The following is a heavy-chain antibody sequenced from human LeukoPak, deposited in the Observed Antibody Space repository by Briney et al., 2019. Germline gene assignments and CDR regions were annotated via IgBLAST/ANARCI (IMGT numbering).Heavy chain of an antibody. CDR2: ISYDGSNK. Sequence: QPGGSLRLSCAASGFTFSSYGMHWVRQAPGKGLEWVAVISYDGSNKYYADSVKGRFTISRDNSKNTLYLQMNSLRAEDTAVYYCAKEIASSSWYGYYYYGMDVWGQGTTVTVSS. D-gene: IGHD6-13*01. J-gene: IGHJ6*02. CDR1: GFTFSSYG. CDR3: AKEIASSSWYGYYYYGMDV. V-gene: IGHV3-30*18.